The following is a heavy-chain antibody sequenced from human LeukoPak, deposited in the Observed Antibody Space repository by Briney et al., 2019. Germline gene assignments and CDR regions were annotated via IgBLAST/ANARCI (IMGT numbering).Heavy chain of an antibody. Sequence: PGGSLRLSCTPSGFSFADYAVTWVRQAPGEGLEFLGFIRTKANGETTEYAASVKGRFTISRDDSENIAYLQMNSLKAEDTGVYFCTRAPDRNSPLDHWGQGTLVTVSS. CDR3: TRAPDRNSPLDH. D-gene: IGHD1-7*01. CDR2: IRTKANGETT. V-gene: IGHV3-49*04. J-gene: IGHJ5*02. CDR1: GFSFADYA.